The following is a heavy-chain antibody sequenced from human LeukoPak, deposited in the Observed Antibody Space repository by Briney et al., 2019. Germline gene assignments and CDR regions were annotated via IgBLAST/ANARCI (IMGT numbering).Heavy chain of an antibody. CDR1: GGSISSYY. D-gene: IGHD3-3*01. V-gene: IGHV4-59*08. J-gene: IGHJ4*02. CDR3: ARTYYDFWSGYSFFDY. Sequence: SETLSLTCTVSGGSISSYYWSWIRQPPGNGLEWIGYIYYSGSTNYNPSLKSRITISVDTSKNQFSLKLSSVTAADTAVYYCARTYYDFWSGYSFFDYWGQGTLVTVSS. CDR2: IYYSGST.